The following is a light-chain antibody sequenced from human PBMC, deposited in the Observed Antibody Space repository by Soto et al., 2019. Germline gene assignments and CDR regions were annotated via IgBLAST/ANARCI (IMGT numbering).Light chain of an antibody. CDR1: SSDVVAYNF. Sequence: QSVLTQPASVSGSPGQSIAISCTGTSSDVVAYNFVSRYQHHPGKAPKLMIFDVSNRPSGVSNRFSGSKSGNTASLTISGLQAEDEADYYCTSYTTSSTYVFGTG. CDR2: DVS. V-gene: IGLV2-14*03. CDR3: TSYTTSSTYV. J-gene: IGLJ1*01.